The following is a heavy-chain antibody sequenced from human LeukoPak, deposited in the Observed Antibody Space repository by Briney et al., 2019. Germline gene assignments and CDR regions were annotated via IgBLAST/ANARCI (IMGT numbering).Heavy chain of an antibody. J-gene: IGHJ4*02. Sequence: GESLKISCRGSGYRFSSYWIGWVRPMSGKGLEWMGIIYPGDSDTRYSPSFQGQVTISADKSISTAYLQWSSLKASDTAMYYCVRALGYCSSGSCYYYDYWGQGTLVTVSS. CDR3: VRALGYCSSGSCYYYDY. V-gene: IGHV5-51*01. CDR1: GYRFSSYW. D-gene: IGHD2-15*01. CDR2: IYPGDSDT.